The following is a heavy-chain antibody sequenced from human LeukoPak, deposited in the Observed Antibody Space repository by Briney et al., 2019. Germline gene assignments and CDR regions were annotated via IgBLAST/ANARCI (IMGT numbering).Heavy chain of an antibody. V-gene: IGHV4-59*07. J-gene: IGHJ4*02. CDR1: GGSISGYY. Sequence: SDTLSLTCTVSGGSISGYYWGWIRLPPGKGLEWIGYISYSGSTTYIPSLKSRVTILVDTSKNQFSLKLSSVTAADTAVYYCVRITQGTIDYWGRGTLVTVSS. D-gene: IGHD3-10*01. CDR3: VRITQGTIDY. CDR2: ISYSGST.